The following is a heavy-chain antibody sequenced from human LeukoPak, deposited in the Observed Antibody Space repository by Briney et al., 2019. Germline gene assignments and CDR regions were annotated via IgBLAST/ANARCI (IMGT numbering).Heavy chain of an antibody. CDR2: IGGSGNNR. D-gene: IGHD1-14*01. CDR1: GFTFSSYA. J-gene: IGHJ4*02. V-gene: IGHV3-23*01. Sequence: GGSLRLSCAASGFTFSSYAMSWVRQAPGKGLEWVSGIGGSGNNRYYANSVRGRFTISRDNSKNTLFLQMNTLRADDTAVYFCVNSPLTRPLFFDYWGRGTLVTVSA. CDR3: VNSPLTRPLFFDY.